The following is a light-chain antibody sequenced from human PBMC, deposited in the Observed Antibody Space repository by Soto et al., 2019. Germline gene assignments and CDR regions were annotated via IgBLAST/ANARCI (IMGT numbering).Light chain of an antibody. Sequence: EIVMTQSPATLSVSPGERATLSCRASQGVGSNLAWYQQKPGQAPRFLIYGASTRATGIPARFSGSGSGTEFTLTISSLQSEDFAVYYCQQYNNWPPYTFGQGTKLEIK. CDR1: QGVGSN. V-gene: IGKV3-15*01. CDR3: QQYNNWPPYT. CDR2: GAS. J-gene: IGKJ2*01.